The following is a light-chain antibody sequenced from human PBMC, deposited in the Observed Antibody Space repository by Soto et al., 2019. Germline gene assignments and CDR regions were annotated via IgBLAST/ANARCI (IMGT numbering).Light chain of an antibody. CDR2: EVS. V-gene: IGLV2-14*01. CDR3: SSYTSSSSLLYV. Sequence: QSVLTQPASVSGSPGQSITISCTGTSSDVGGYKYVSWYEQHPGKAPKIMIYEVSNRPSGVSNRFAGSKSGNTASLTISGLQAEDEADYYCSSYTSSSSLLYVFGAGTKVTLL. CDR1: SSDVGGYKY. J-gene: IGLJ1*01.